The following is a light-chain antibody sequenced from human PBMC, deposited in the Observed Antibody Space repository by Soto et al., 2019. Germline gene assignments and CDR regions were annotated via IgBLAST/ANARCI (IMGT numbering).Light chain of an antibody. CDR3: QQSHSTPLT. CDR2: TAS. CDR1: QSISNY. V-gene: IGKV1-39*01. Sequence: DIQMTQSPSSLSASVGDRVTITCRASQSISNYLNWYQQKPGTAPKPLIYTASSLQSGVPSRFSGSGSGTDFTLTISSLQPEDFATYYCQQSHSTPLTFGGGTKVEIK. J-gene: IGKJ4*01.